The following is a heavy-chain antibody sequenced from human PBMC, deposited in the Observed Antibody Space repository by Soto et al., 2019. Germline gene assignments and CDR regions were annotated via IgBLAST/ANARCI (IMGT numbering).Heavy chain of an antibody. J-gene: IGHJ4*02. Sequence: SLRHCCAASGFTFDDYAMHLVRQAPGKGLEWVSGISWNSGSIGYADSVKGRFTISRDNAKNSLYLQMNSLRAEDTALYYCAKGTTAIHAYFDYWGQGTLVTVSS. CDR3: AKGTTAIHAYFDY. D-gene: IGHD2-21*02. V-gene: IGHV3-9*01. CDR1: GFTFDDYA. CDR2: ISWNSGSI.